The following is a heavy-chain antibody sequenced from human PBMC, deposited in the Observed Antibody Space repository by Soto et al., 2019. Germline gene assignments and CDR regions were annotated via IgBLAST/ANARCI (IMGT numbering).Heavy chain of an antibody. D-gene: IGHD6-6*01. V-gene: IGHV1-69*04. Sequence: ASVKVSCKASGGTFISYTISWVRQAPGQGLEWMGRIIPILGIANYAQKFQGRVKITADKSTSTAYMELSSLRSEDTAVYYCARDQYSSSSNFDYWGQGTLVTVSS. CDR3: ARDQYSSSSNFDY. J-gene: IGHJ4*02. CDR1: GGTFISYT. CDR2: IIPILGIA.